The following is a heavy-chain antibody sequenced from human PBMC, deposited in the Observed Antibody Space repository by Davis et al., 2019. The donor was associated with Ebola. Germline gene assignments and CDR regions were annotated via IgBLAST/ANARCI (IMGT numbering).Heavy chain of an antibody. J-gene: IGHJ6*04. CDR3: AKDRRPFIVVVHAIMDV. CDR1: GFTFSNYA. CDR2: ISGSGGRA. D-gene: IGHD2-2*01. Sequence: GESLKISCVASGFTFSNYAMSWVRQAPGKGLERVSAISGSGGRADHADSVKGRFTVSRDNSKNTVYLQMNSLRAEDTAVYYCAKDRRPFIVVVHAIMDVWGKGATVTVSS. V-gene: IGHV3-23*01.